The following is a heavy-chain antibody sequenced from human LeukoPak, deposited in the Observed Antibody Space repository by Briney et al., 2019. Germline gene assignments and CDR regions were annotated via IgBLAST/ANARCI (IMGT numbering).Heavy chain of an antibody. D-gene: IGHD3-22*01. J-gene: IGHJ4*02. Sequence: SETLSLTCTVSGGSISSYYWSWIRQPPGKGLEWIGYIYYSGSTNYNPSLKSRVTISVDTSKNQFSLKLSSVTAADTAVYYCARDYYDSSGVLDYWGQGTLVTVSS. V-gene: IGHV4-59*12. CDR3: ARDYYDSSGVLDY. CDR2: IYYSGST. CDR1: GGSISSYY.